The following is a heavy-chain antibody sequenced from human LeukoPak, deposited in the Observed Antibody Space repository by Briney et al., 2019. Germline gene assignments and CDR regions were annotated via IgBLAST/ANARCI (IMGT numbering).Heavy chain of an antibody. CDR3: SRDTYYDFWSGYLDY. V-gene: IGHV3-49*04. CDR1: GFTLGDYA. Sequence: GGSLRLSCTASGFTLGDYAMSWVRQAPGKGLEWVGFIRSKAYGGTTEYAASVKGRFTISRDDSKSIAYLQMNRLNPEDTAVYFCSRDTYYDFWSGYLDYWGQGTLVTVSS. D-gene: IGHD3-3*01. CDR2: IRSKAYGGTT. J-gene: IGHJ4*02.